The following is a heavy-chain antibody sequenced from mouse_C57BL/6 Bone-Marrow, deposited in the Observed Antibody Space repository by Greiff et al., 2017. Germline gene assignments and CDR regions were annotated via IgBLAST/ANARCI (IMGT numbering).Heavy chain of an antibody. V-gene: IGHV1-15*01. CDR1: GYTFTDYE. J-gene: IGHJ3*01. CDR2: IDPETGGT. CDR3: TSPTRFAY. Sequence: QVQLKQSGAELVRPGASVTLSCKASGYTFTDYEMHWVKQTPVHGLEWIGAIDPETGGTAYNQKFKGKAIRTADKSSSTAYMELRSLTSEDSAVYYCTSPTRFAYWGQGTLVTVSA.